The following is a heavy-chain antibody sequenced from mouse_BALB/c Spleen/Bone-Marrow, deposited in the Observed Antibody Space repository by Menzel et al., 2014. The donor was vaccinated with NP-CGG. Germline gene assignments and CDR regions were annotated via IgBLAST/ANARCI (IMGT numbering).Heavy chain of an antibody. CDR1: GFSLXSYG. V-gene: IGHV2-9*02. D-gene: IGHD2-10*01. J-gene: IGHJ3*01. CDR2: IWAGGST. Sequence: VKLVESGPGLVAPSQSLSITCTVSGFSLXSYGVHWVRQPPGKGLEWLGVIWAGGSTNYNSALMSRLSISKDNSKSQVFLKMNSLQTDDTAMYYCAREGLLLYRGFAYWGQGTLVTVSA. CDR3: AREGLLLYRGFAY.